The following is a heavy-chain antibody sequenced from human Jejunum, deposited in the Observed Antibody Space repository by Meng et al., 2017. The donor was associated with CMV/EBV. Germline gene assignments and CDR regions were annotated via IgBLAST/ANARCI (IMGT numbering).Heavy chain of an antibody. CDR3: VHRRDYSGNWNGGSVDF. CDR2: IYWDDDK. Sequence: SLTSCPVGVGSILQPTGKALAWLAFIYWDDDKRYSPSLKSRLTITKDAPKNQVVLTMTNMGPADTATYHCVHRRDYSGNWNGGSVDFWGQGALVTVSS. CDR1: SLTSCPVG. D-gene: IGHD1-1*01. V-gene: IGHV2-5*02. J-gene: IGHJ4*02.